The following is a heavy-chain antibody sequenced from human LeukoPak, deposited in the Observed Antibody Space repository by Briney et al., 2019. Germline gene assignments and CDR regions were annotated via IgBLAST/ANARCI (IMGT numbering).Heavy chain of an antibody. V-gene: IGHV3-23*01. CDR1: GFTFSSYA. CDR2: ISGSGGST. J-gene: IGHJ4*02. Sequence: GGSLRLSCAASGFTFSSYAMSWVRQAPGKGLEWVSAISGSGGSTYYADSVKGRFTISRDNSKSTLDLQMNSLRADDTAVYYCAVGGIYGDSGDFWGQGALVIVSS. CDR3: AVGGIYGDSGDF. D-gene: IGHD4-17*01.